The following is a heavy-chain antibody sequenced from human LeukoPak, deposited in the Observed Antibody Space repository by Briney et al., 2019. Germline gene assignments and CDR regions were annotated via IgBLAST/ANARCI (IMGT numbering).Heavy chain of an antibody. J-gene: IGHJ2*01. CDR3: ARAARQGFTMIVVPFFYFDI. V-gene: IGHV4-31*03. Sequence: SQTLSLTCTVSGGSISSGASDWGWIRQHPKGGLEWVGYINHSGSTYYNPSLGSRVTMSVDTSKNQFSLKLSSVTAADSAVYYCARAARQGFTMIVVPFFYFDIWGRGTLVTVSS. CDR2: INHSGST. D-gene: IGHD3-22*01. CDR1: GGSISSGASD.